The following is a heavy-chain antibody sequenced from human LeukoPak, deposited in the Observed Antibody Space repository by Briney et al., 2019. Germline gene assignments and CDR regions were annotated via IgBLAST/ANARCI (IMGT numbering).Heavy chain of an antibody. D-gene: IGHD1-26*01. V-gene: IGHV3-7*01. Sequence: LSGGSLRLSCAASGFTFSSYWMSWVRQAPGKGLEWVANIKQDGSEKYYVDSVKGRFTISRDNAKNSLYLQMNSLRAEDTAVYYCAGVEYSGSYYVFYYYGMDVWGQGTTVTVSS. CDR2: IKQDGSEK. CDR3: AGVEYSGSYYVFYYYGMDV. J-gene: IGHJ6*02. CDR1: GFTFSSYW.